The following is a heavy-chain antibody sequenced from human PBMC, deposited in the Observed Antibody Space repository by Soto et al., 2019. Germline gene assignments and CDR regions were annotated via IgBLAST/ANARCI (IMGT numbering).Heavy chain of an antibody. V-gene: IGHV3-23*01. Sequence: EVQLLESGGGFVQPGRSLRLSCAASGFTFTNYALSWVRQAQGKGLEWVSTLGGGSVSTSNAGSVKGRFSISRENSKNTWYLQMSSLRAEDTALYYCATRMYSTSWYYFVSWGQGTLVSVSS. CDR3: ATRMYSTSWYYFVS. CDR2: LGGGSVST. D-gene: IGHD6-13*01. CDR1: GFTFTNYA. J-gene: IGHJ4*02.